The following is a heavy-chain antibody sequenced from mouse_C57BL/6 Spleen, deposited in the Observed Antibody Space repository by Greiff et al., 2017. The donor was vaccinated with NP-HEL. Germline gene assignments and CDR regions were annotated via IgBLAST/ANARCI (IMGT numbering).Heavy chain of an antibody. V-gene: IGHV1-61*01. CDR2: IYPSDSET. J-gene: IGHJ2*01. Sequence: QVQLQQPGAELVRPGSSVKLSCKASGYTFTSYWMDWVKQRPGQGLEWIGNIYPSDSETHYNQKFKDKATLTVDKSSSTAYMQLSSLTSEDSAVYDCARSGSNYLYYVDYWGQGTTLTVSS. D-gene: IGHD2-5*01. CDR3: ARSGSNYLYYVDY. CDR1: GYTFTSYW.